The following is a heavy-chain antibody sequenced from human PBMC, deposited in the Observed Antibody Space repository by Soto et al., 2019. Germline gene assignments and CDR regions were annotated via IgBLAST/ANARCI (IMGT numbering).Heavy chain of an antibody. V-gene: IGHV4-4*02. CDR2: ISHSGGT. CDR3: ATSPGSVGGDY. Sequence: GSLRLSCAASGFTFSSYSMYWVRQPPGKGLEWIGEISHSGGTNYNPSLESRVTMSVDKSKNQFSLRLNSVTAADTAVYYCATSPGSVGGDYWGPGTLVTVSS. CDR1: GFTFSSYS. J-gene: IGHJ4*02. D-gene: IGHD2-15*01.